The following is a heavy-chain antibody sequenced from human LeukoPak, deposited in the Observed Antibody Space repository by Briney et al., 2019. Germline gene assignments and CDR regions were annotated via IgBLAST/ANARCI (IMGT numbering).Heavy chain of an antibody. D-gene: IGHD6-6*01. CDR2: ISGSGGST. Sequence: GGSLRLSCAASGFTFSSYGMSWVRQAPGKGLEWVSAISGSGGSTYYADSVKGRFTISRDNSKNTLYVQMNSLRAEDTAVYYCATPYSSSSDGFDYWGQGTLVTISS. V-gene: IGHV3-23*01. CDR1: GFTFSSYG. CDR3: ATPYSSSSDGFDY. J-gene: IGHJ4*02.